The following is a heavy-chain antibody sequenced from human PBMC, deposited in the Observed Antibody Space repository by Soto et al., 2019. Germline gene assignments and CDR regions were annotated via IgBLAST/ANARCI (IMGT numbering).Heavy chain of an antibody. J-gene: IGHJ6*02. V-gene: IGHV3-33*01. CDR3: AGGWDYYGMDV. D-gene: IGHD6-19*01. CDR2: IWYDGSNK. Sequence: GGSLRLSCAASGFTFSSYGMHWVRQAPGKGLEWVAVIWYDGSNKYYADSVKGRFTVSRDNSKNTLYLQMNSLRAEDTAVYYCAGGWDYYGMDVWGQGTTVTVSS. CDR1: GFTFSSYG.